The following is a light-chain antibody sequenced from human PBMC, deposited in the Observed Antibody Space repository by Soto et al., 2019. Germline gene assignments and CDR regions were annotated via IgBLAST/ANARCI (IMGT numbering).Light chain of an antibody. CDR1: QDINNY. Sequence: DIQMTQSPSSLSASVGDRVTITCQASQDINNYLNWYQQKPGKGPKLLIFDASNLETGVPSRFSGRGSGTEFTITISSLQPEDIATYHCQQYDTRPYTFGQGTKVEIK. V-gene: IGKV1-33*01. CDR3: QQYDTRPYT. J-gene: IGKJ2*01. CDR2: DAS.